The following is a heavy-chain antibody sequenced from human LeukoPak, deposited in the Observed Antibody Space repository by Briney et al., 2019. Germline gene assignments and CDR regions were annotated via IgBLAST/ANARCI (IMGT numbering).Heavy chain of an antibody. CDR1: GYTFTSYG. CDR2: ISAYNGNT. J-gene: IGHJ4*02. V-gene: IGHV1-18*01. CDR3: ARDYYLRYFDY. Sequence: ASVKVSCKASGYTFTSYGISWVRQAPGQGLEWMGWISAYNGNTNYAQKLQGRVTMTRDTSISTAYMELSRLRSDDTAVYYCARDYYLRYFDYWGQGTLVTVSS. D-gene: IGHD3-22*01.